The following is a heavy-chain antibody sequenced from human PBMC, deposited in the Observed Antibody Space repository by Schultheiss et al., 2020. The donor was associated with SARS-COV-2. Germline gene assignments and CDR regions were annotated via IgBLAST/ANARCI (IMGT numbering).Heavy chain of an antibody. J-gene: IGHJ4*02. Sequence: GGSLRLSCAMSGFTFSNYSMTWVRQAPEKGLEWVSSISGSGENTYYADSLRGRFTISRDNSKNTLYLQMNSLTAEDTAVYYCAKVAVAGATDRHLDCWGQGTLVT. CDR2: ISGSGENT. CDR1: GFTFSNYS. V-gene: IGHV3-23*01. CDR3: AKVAVAGATDRHLDC. D-gene: IGHD2-15*01.